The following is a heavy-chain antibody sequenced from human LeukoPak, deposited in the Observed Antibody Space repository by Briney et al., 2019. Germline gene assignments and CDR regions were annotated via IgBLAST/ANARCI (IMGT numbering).Heavy chain of an antibody. CDR2: ISWNSGSI. V-gene: IGHV3-9*01. CDR1: GFTFDDYA. Sequence: GGSLRLSCAASGFTFDDYAMHWVRQAPGKGLEWVSGISWNSGSIGYADSVKGRFTISRDNAKNSPYLQMNSLRAEDTALYYCARSSGYYFPFDIWGQGTMVTVSS. D-gene: IGHD3-22*01. J-gene: IGHJ3*02. CDR3: ARSSGYYFPFDI.